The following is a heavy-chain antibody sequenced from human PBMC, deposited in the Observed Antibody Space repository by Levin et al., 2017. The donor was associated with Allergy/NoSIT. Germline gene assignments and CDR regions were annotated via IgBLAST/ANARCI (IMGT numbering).Heavy chain of an antibody. CDR1: GFTFSSYG. J-gene: IGHJ4*02. V-gene: IGHV3-30*18. D-gene: IGHD3-3*01. CDR2: ISYDGSNK. Sequence: GGSLRLSCAASGFTFSSYGMHWVRQAPGKGLEWVAVISYDGSNKYYADSVKGRFTISRDNSKNTLYLQMNSLRAEDTAVFYCAKARAYYDFWSGYQGFDYWGQGTLVTVSS. CDR3: AKARAYYDFWSGYQGFDY.